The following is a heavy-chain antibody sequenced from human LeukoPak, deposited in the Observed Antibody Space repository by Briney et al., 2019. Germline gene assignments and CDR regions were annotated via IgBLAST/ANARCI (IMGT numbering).Heavy chain of an antibody. V-gene: IGHV3-48*04. CDR3: ARDSPEGLSTLDY. D-gene: IGHD1-14*01. CDR1: GLTFSSYS. J-gene: IGHJ4*02. CDR2: ISSSSSTI. Sequence: GGSLRLSCAASGLTFSSYSMNWVRQAPGKGLEWVSYISSSSSTIYYADSVKGRFTISRDNAKNSLYLQMNSLRAEDTAVYYCARDSPEGLSTLDYWGQGTLVTVSS.